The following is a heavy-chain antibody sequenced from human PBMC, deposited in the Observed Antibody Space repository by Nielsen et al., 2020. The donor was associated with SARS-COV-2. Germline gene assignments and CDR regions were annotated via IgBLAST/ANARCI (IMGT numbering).Heavy chain of an antibody. D-gene: IGHD2-15*01. CDR1: GFTFSSYG. J-gene: IGHJ4*02. V-gene: IGHV3-33*01. Sequence: GGSLRLSCAASGFTFSSYGMHWVRQAPGKGLEWVAVIWYDGSNKYYADSVKGRFTISRDNSKNTLYLQMNSLRAEDTAVYYCARDPRIIEHLLDYLGQGTLVTVSA. CDR2: IWYDGSNK. CDR3: ARDPRIIEHLLDY.